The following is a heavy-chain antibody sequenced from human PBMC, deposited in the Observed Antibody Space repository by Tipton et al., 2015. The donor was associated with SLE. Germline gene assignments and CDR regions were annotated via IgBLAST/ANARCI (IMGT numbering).Heavy chain of an antibody. CDR2: IYYSGDT. Sequence: TLSLTCSVSGGSMTGSYWSWVRQPPGRGLEWIGSIYYSGDTHYNPSLNSRVTMSADTSKNQFSLRLSSVTTADTAVYYCARHYGSSFDFWGQGTLVTVSS. CDR1: GGSMTGSY. D-gene: IGHD6-13*01. CDR3: ARHYGSSFDF. J-gene: IGHJ4*02. V-gene: IGHV4-59*01.